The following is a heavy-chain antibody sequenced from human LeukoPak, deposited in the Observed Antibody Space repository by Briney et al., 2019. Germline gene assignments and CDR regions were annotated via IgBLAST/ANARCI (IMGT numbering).Heavy chain of an antibody. Sequence: ASVKVSCKASGYRFSSVGISWVRQAPGQGLEWIGWVSTYNSETNYAPKFQARVTMTKDTSTSTVFLEMWRLRADDTAAYYCVRDNWNEFDPWGQGTLVTVSS. CDR3: VRDNWNEFDP. CDR2: VSTYNSET. V-gene: IGHV1-18*01. J-gene: IGHJ5*02. D-gene: IGHD1-1*01. CDR1: GYRFSSVG.